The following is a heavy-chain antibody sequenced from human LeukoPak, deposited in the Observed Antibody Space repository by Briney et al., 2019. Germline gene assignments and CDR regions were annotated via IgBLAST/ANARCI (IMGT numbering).Heavy chain of an antibody. D-gene: IGHD3-9*01. Sequence: SETLSRTCAVYGGSFSGYYWSWIRQPPGKGLEWIGEINHSGSTNYNPSLKSRVTISVDTSKNQFSLKLSSVTAADTAVYYCARAKLRYFDWSNWFDPWGQGTLVTVSS. V-gene: IGHV4-34*01. CDR3: ARAKLRYFDWSNWFDP. CDR2: INHSGST. CDR1: GGSFSGYY. J-gene: IGHJ5*02.